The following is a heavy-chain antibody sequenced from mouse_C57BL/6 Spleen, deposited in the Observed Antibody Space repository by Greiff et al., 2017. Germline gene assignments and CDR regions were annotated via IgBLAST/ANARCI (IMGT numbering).Heavy chain of an antibody. CDR2: ISDGGSYT. J-gene: IGHJ2*01. D-gene: IGHD2-1*01. Sequence: EVQGVESGGGLVKPGGSLKLSCAASGFTFSSYAMSWVRQTPDKRLEWVATISDGGSYTYYPDNVKGRFTISRDNAKNNLYLQMSHLKSEDTAMYYCARDHYGNYYFDYWGQGTTRTVSS. V-gene: IGHV5-4*01. CDR1: GFTFSSYA. CDR3: ARDHYGNYYFDY.